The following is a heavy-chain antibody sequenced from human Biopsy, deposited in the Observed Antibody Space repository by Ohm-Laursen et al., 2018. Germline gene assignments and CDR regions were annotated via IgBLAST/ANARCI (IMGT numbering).Heavy chain of an antibody. D-gene: IGHD2-8*01. J-gene: IGHJ4*02. CDR3: ARDGEAKYCKHGVCPSDF. CDR2: ISASGNHI. V-gene: IGHV3-21*01. CDR1: GFTFSGFS. Sequence: SLRLSCSASGFTFSGFSMNWVRQAPGTGLEWVSSISASGNHIYYTDSVKGRFTVSRDNGKNSVYLQMNSLRVEGTAVYYCARDGEAKYCKHGVCPSDFWGQGTLVTVSS.